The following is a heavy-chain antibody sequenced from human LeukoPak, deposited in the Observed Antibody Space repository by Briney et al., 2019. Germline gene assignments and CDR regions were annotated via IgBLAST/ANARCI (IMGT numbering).Heavy chain of an antibody. Sequence: GGSLRLSCAASGFTFSTYNMNWVRQAPGKGLEWVSSITSSSSYTFYADSVKGRFTISRDNAKNSLYLQMNSLRAEDTAVYYCARGKFWGSRWYHLDYRGQGTLVTVSS. CDR3: ARGKFWGSRWYHLDY. V-gene: IGHV3-21*01. J-gene: IGHJ4*02. CDR2: ITSSSSYT. D-gene: IGHD4-23*01. CDR1: GFTFSTYN.